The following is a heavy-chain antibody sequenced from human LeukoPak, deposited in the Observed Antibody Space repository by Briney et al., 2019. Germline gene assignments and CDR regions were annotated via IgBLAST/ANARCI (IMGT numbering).Heavy chain of an antibody. CDR2: INHSGST. CDR1: GGSFSGYY. V-gene: IGHV4-34*01. D-gene: IGHD2-8*01. J-gene: IGHJ5*02. Sequence: SETLSLTCAVYGGSFSGYYWSWIRQPPGKGLEWNGEINHSGSTNYNPSLKSRVTISVDTSKNQFSLKLSSVTAADTAVYYCARGGDCTNGVCHNWFDPWGQGTLVTVSS. CDR3: ARGGDCTNGVCHNWFDP.